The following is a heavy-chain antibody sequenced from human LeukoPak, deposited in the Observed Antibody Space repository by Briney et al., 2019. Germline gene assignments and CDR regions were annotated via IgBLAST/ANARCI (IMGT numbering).Heavy chain of an antibody. CDR3: AREGGYSSSSDLDY. CDR1: GESFSGYC. V-gene: IGHV4-34*01. CDR2: INHSGST. D-gene: IGHD6-6*01. J-gene: IGHJ4*02. Sequence: SETLSLTCAVYGESFSGYCWNCIRQPPGKGLEWIGEINHSGSTNYNPSLKSRVTISVDTSKNQFSPKLSSVTAADTAVYYCAREGGYSSSSDLDYWGQGTLVTVSS.